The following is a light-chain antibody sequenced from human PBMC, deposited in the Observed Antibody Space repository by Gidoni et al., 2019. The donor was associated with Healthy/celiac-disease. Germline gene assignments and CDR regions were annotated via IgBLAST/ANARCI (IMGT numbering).Light chain of an antibody. V-gene: IGKV1-39*01. CDR1: QSISSY. J-gene: IGKJ1*01. CDR2: AAS. CDR3: QQSYSTPRT. Sequence: DIQITQPPSSLSDSVGDRVTITCRASQSISSYLNCYQQKPGKAPKRLIYAASSLQSGVPSRFSGSGSGTDFTLTISSLQPEDFATYYCQQSYSTPRTFXQXTKVEIK.